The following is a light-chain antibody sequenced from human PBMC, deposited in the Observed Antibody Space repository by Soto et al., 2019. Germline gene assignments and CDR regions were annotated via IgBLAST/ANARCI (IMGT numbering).Light chain of an antibody. Sequence: DIQMTQSPSSLSASVGDRVTITCQASQDISNYLNWYQQKPGKATKLLIYDASNLETGVPSRFSGSGSWTDFTFTISSLQTEDIATYYCQRYDNLPYPLGQGTKLEIK. CDR1: QDISNY. CDR2: DAS. CDR3: QRYDNLPYP. V-gene: IGKV1-33*01. J-gene: IGKJ2*01.